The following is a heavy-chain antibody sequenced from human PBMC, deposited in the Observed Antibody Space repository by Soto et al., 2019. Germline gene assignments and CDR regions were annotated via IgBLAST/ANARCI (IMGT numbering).Heavy chain of an antibody. CDR1: RFTFSTYA. CDR2: ISGSGANT. CDR3: AESAMVRGGGWFDP. V-gene: IGHV3-23*01. J-gene: IGHJ5*02. Sequence: EVQLLESGGGLVQPGGSLRLSCAASRFTFSTYAMSWVRQAPGKGLEWVSDISGSGANTYYADSVKGRFTISRDNSKNQLYLQMNGLRAEDTAVYYCAESAMVRGGGWFDPWGQGTLVTVSS. D-gene: IGHD3-10*01.